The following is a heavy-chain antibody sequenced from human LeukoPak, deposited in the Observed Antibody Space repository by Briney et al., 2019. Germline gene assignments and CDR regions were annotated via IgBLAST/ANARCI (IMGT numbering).Heavy chain of an antibody. J-gene: IGHJ5*02. D-gene: IGHD3-9*01. CDR3: ARRSDILTGYYDA. V-gene: IGHV4-34*01. Sequence: SETLSLTCAVYGGSFSGYYWSWIRQPPGKGLEWIGEINHSGSTNYNPSLKSRVTISVDTSKNQFSLKLSSVTAADTAVYYCARRSDILTGYYDAWGQGTLVTVSS. CDR2: INHSGST. CDR1: GGSFSGYY.